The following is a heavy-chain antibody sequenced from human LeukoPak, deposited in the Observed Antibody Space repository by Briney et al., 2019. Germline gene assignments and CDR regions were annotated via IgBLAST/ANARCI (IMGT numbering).Heavy chain of an antibody. D-gene: IGHD3-3*01. V-gene: IGHV4-4*07. CDR2: IYTSGST. CDR3: ARESPLRFLEWLSYYYYYMDV. CDR1: GASMTTYY. J-gene: IGHJ6*03. Sequence: SETLSLTCSVSGASMTTYYWSWIRQPAGKGLEWIGRIYTSGSTNYNPSLKSRVTMSVDTSKNQFSLKLSSVTAADTAVYYCARESPLRFLEWLSYYYYYMDVWGKGTTVTVSS.